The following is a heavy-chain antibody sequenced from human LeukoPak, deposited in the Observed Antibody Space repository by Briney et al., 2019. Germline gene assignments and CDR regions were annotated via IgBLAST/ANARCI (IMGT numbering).Heavy chain of an antibody. J-gene: IGHJ1*01. V-gene: IGHV4-59*12. CDR3: ARDLSSSWYSTAEYFQH. D-gene: IGHD6-13*01. CDR2: IYYRGST. Sequence: SETLSLTCTVSGGSISGYYWSWIRQPPGKGLEWIGFIYYRGSTNYNPSLKSRATISADTSKNQFSLKLSSVTAADTAVYYCARDLSSSWYSTAEYFQHWGQGTLVTVSS. CDR1: GGSISGYY.